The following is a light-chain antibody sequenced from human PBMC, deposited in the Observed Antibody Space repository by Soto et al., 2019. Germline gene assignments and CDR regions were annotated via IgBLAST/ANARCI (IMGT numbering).Light chain of an antibody. J-gene: IGLJ1*01. V-gene: IGLV2-8*01. CDR1: SSDVGAYKF. Sequence: QSVLTQPPSASGSPGQSVTISCTGTSSDVGAYKFVSWYQQSPGKAPKLIIYDVTKRPTGVPDRFSGSKSGNTASLTVSGLQAEDEADYYCSSYAGNSNYVFGSGTKVTVL. CDR2: DVT. CDR3: SSYAGNSNYV.